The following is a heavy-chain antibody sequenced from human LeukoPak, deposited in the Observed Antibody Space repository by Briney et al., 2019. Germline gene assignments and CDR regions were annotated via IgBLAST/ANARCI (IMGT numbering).Heavy chain of an antibody. CDR1: GFSLSSYE. V-gene: IGHV3-48*03. CDR2: ISSGDTAE. Sequence: PGGSLRLSCAAPGFSLSSYEMNWVRQAPGKGLEWVSHISSGDTAEYYVDSVRGRFTMSRDNAKNLLFLQMNSLRAEDTAVYYCARDTLNGPFVISLDYWGQGALVTVSS. J-gene: IGHJ4*02. D-gene: IGHD3-9*01. CDR3: ARDTLNGPFVISLDY.